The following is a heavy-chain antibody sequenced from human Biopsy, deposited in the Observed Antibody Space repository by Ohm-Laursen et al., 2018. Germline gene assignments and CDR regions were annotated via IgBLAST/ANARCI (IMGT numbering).Heavy chain of an antibody. CDR3: APQTPRDPDILTGAYHYDMAV. CDR2: IITFFRTV. V-gene: IGHV1-69*01. J-gene: IGHJ6*02. D-gene: IGHD3-9*01. CDR1: GGTFSNSA. Sequence: SSVKVSCKVSGGTFSNSAISWVRQAPGQGLEWMGGIITFFRTVNYAQNFQGRLTITAGEFTDTAYMELRSLRSEDTAVYYCAPQTPRDPDILTGAYHYDMAVWGQGTTVTVSS.